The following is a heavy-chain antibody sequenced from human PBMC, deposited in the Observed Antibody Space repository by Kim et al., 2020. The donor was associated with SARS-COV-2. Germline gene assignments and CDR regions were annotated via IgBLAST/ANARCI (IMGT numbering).Heavy chain of an antibody. Sequence: SQTLSLTCAISGDSVSSNSAAWNWIRQSPSRGLEWLGRTYYRSKWYNDYAVSVKSRITINPDTSKNQFSLQLNSVTPEDTAVYYCASNPPTNYGAGDWFDPWGQGTLVTVSS. CDR1: GDSVSSNSAA. V-gene: IGHV6-1*01. J-gene: IGHJ5*02. D-gene: IGHD4-17*01. CDR3: ASNPPTNYGAGDWFDP. CDR2: TYYRSKWYN.